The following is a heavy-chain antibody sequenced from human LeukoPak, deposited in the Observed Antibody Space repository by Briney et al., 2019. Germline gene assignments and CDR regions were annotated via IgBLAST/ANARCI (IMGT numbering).Heavy chain of an antibody. CDR1: GFTFSSYA. J-gene: IGHJ4*02. CDR3: ATSPNNLIGIVYYPNFDY. CDR2: ISGSGGST. Sequence: GGSLRLSCAASGFTFSSYAMSWVRQAPGKGLEWVSAISGSGGSTYYADSVKGRFTISRDNSKNTLYLQMNSLRAEDTAVYYCATSPNNLIGIVYYPNFDYGGQGPLSTVSS. V-gene: IGHV3-23*01. D-gene: IGHD3-22*01.